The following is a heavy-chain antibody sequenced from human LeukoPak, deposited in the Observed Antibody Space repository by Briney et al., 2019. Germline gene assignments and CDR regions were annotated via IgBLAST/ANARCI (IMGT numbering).Heavy chain of an antibody. Sequence: PSETLSLTCTVSGGSISSGSYFWGWIRQSPATGLEWIGTISYSGITYYNPSLKSRVTISLDTPKNQFSLRLSSVTAADTAVYYCVRHDNGDYTLNWFGTWGQGTLVTVSS. J-gene: IGHJ5*02. CDR3: VRHDNGDYTLNWFGT. CDR1: GGSISSGSYF. D-gene: IGHD4-17*01. V-gene: IGHV4-39*01. CDR2: ISYSGIT.